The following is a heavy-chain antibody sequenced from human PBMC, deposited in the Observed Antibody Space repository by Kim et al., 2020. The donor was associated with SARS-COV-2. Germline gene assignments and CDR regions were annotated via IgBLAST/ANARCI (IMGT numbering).Heavy chain of an antibody. D-gene: IGHD3-22*01. CDR3: AKGRFYDNTGYVYFDY. V-gene: IGHV3-23*01. J-gene: IGHJ4*02. Sequence: SMKGRFAISRGNAGNTLFVQMNSLRVEDTAVYFCAKGRFYDNTGYVYFDYWGQGTLVTVSS.